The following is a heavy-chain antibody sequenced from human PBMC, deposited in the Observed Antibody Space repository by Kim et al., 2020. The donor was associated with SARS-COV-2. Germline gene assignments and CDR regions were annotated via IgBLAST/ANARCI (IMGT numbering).Heavy chain of an antibody. J-gene: IGHJ6*02. D-gene: IGHD3-10*01. CDR2: IDPSDSYT. Sequence: GESLKISCKGSGYSFTSYWISWVRQMPGKGLEWMGRIDPSDSYTNYSPSFQGHVTISADKSISTAYLQWSSLKASDTAMYYCARLGMVRGVIITFPSYYYGMDVWGQGTTVTVSS. V-gene: IGHV5-10-1*01. CDR3: ARLGMVRGVIITFPSYYYGMDV. CDR1: GYSFTSYW.